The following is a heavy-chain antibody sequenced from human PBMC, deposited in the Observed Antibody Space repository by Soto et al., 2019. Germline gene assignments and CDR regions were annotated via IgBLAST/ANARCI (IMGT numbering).Heavy chain of an antibody. CDR2: ISSSSDTK. J-gene: IGHJ4*02. D-gene: IGHD3-3*01. Sequence: EVQLVESGGGLVQPGGSLRLSCAASGFTFSSYSMNWARQAPGKGLEWLSYISSSSDTKYYADSVKGRFTISRDNAENSLYLQMNSLRDEDTAVYYCARGYDFWSGSGDDYWGQGTLVTVSS. CDR1: GFTFSSYS. CDR3: ARGYDFWSGSGDDY. V-gene: IGHV3-48*02.